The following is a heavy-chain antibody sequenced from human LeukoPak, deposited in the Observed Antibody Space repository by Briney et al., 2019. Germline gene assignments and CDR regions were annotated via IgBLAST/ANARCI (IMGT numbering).Heavy chain of an antibody. D-gene: IGHD5-24*01. V-gene: IGHV1-69*01. Sequence: SVKVSCKASGGTFSSYAISWVRQAPGQGLECMGGIIPIFGTAHYAQKFQGRVTITADESTSTAYMELSSLRSEDTAVYYCGVGDGYNPVLVYWGQGTLVTVSS. CDR1: GGTFSSYA. J-gene: IGHJ4*02. CDR3: GVGDGYNPVLVY. CDR2: IIPIFGTA.